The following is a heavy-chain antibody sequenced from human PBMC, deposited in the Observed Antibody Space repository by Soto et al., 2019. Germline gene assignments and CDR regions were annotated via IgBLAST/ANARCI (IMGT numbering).Heavy chain of an antibody. CDR3: ARGWTTVTTFGY. J-gene: IGHJ4*02. CDR2: IYYSGST. V-gene: IGHV4-30-4*01. CDR1: GGSISSGDYY. D-gene: IGHD4-17*01. Sequence: SETLSLTCTVSGGSISSGDYYWSWIRQPPGKGLEWIGYIYYSGSTYYNPSLKSRVTISVDTSKNQFSLKLSSVTAADTAVYYCARGWTTVTTFGYWGQGTLVTVSS.